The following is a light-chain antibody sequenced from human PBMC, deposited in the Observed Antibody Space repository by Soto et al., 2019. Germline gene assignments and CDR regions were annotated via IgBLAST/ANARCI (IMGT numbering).Light chain of an antibody. CDR2: KAS. CDR3: QQYYTYPWT. V-gene: IGKV1-5*03. CDR1: QSNSMW. J-gene: IGKJ1*01. Sequence: DIQMTQSPSTLPASVGDRLTITCRASQSNSMWLAWYQQRPGKGPKLLIYKASNLQGGVSSRFSGSGSGTEFTLTISGLQPDDFATYYCQQYYTYPWTFGHGTKVEI.